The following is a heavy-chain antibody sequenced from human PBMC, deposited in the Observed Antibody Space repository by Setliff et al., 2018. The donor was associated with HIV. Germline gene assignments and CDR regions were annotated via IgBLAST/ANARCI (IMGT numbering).Heavy chain of an antibody. V-gene: IGHV5-51*01. CDR1: GYSFTSYW. D-gene: IGHD2-2*01. J-gene: IGHJ6*03. CDR3: AREHKYRVVAADYYYYYMDV. Sequence: GESLKTSCKGSGYSFTSYWIVWVRQLPGKGLEWMGIIYPGDSDTRYSPSFQGQVTISADKSISTAYMELSSLRSEDTAVYYCAREHKYRVVAADYYYYYMDVWGKGTTVTVSS. CDR2: IYPGDSDT.